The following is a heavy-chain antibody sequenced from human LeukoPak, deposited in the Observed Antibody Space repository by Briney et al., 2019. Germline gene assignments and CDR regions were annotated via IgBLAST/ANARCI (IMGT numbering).Heavy chain of an antibody. CDR1: GGSISSSSYY. CDR2: IYYSGST. Sequence: SETLSLTCTVSGGSISSSSYYWGWIRQPPGKGLEWIGSIYYSGSTYYNPSLKSRVTISVDTSKNQFSLKLSSVTAEDTAVYYCARLNPSGSYLGVIDYWGQGTLVTVSS. CDR3: ARLNPSGSYLGVIDY. V-gene: IGHV4-39*07. D-gene: IGHD1-26*01. J-gene: IGHJ4*02.